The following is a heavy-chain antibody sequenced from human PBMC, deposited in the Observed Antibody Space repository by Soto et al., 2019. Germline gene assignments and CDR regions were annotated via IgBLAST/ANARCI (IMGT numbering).Heavy chain of an antibody. CDR2: MNPNSGNT. Sequence: ASVKVSCEASGDSFTSYDINWVRQATGQGLEWMGWMNPNSGNTGYAQKFQGRVTITRDMSTSTAYMELSSLRSEDTAVYYCAATESNYGSGSYPYYYYGMDVWGQGTTVTVSS. D-gene: IGHD3-10*01. J-gene: IGHJ6*02. V-gene: IGHV1-8*01. CDR1: GDSFTSYD. CDR3: AATESNYGSGSYPYYYYGMDV.